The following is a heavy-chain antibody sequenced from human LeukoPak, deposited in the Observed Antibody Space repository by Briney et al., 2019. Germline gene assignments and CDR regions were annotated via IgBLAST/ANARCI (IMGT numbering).Heavy chain of an antibody. D-gene: IGHD7-27*01. Sequence: ASVKVSCKASGYTFTTYSISWVRQTPGQGLEWMGWISAYIGNTDYAQKVQGRVTMTTDTSTSTAYMELRSLRSDGTAMYYCARHNPQLGNAFDVWGQGTMVTVSS. J-gene: IGHJ3*01. V-gene: IGHV1-18*01. CDR3: ARHNPQLGNAFDV. CDR2: ISAYIGNT. CDR1: GYTFTTYS.